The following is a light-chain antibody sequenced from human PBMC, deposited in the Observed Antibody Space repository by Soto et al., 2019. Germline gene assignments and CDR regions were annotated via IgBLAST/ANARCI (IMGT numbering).Light chain of an antibody. Sequence: QSVLTQPPSVSAAPGQKVSISCSGSSSTIGNNDVSWYQQLPGTAPKLLIYDNDKRPSGIPDRFSGSKSGTSATLGITGLQAGDEADYYCGTWDSSLTVAVFGGGTKVTVL. CDR1: SSTIGNND. V-gene: IGLV1-51*01. J-gene: IGLJ2*01. CDR2: DND. CDR3: GTWDSSLTVAV.